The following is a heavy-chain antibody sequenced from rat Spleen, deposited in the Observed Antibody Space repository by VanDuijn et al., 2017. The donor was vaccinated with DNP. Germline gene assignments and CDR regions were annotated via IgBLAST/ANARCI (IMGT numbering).Heavy chain of an antibody. CDR3: ARLNWEGYWYFDF. V-gene: IGHV5-29*01. Sequence: EVQLVESGGGPVQPGRSLKLSCVASGFIFSNYWMTWVRQAPSKGLEWVATICYDGSSTYYRDSVKGRFTISRDNAKSTLYLQMDSLRSEDTATDYCARLNWEGYWYFDFWGPGTMVTVSS. CDR2: ICYDGSST. D-gene: IGHD5-1*01. J-gene: IGHJ1*01. CDR1: GFIFSNYW.